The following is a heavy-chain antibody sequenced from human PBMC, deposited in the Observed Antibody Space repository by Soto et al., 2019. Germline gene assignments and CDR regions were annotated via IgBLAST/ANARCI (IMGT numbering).Heavy chain of an antibody. D-gene: IGHD3-10*01. CDR2: IIPILGIA. Sequence: QVQLVQSGAEVKKPGSSVKVSCKASGGTFSSYTISWVRQAPGQGLEWMGRIIPILGIANYAQKFQGRVTMTADKSTSTAYTELRSLRSEDTAVYYCASPQWDGSAKFFDYWGQGTLVTVSS. V-gene: IGHV1-69*02. CDR1: GGTFSSYT. J-gene: IGHJ4*02. CDR3: ASPQWDGSAKFFDY.